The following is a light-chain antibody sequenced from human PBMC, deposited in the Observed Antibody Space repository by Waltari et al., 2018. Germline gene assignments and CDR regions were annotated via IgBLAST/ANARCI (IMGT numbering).Light chain of an antibody. J-gene: IGLJ2*01. Sequence: QSALTQPRSVSGSPGQSVTISCTGISRDVGVYDYVSWYQQHPGKAPKLIIYDVSKRPSGVPDRFSGSKSGNTASLTISGLQAEDEADYCCCSFAGSYTFVFGGGTKLTVL. CDR2: DVS. CDR1: SRDVGVYDY. CDR3: CSFAGSYTFV. V-gene: IGLV2-11*01.